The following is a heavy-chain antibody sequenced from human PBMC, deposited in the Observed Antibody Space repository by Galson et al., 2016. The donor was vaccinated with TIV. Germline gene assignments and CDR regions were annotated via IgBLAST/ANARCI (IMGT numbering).Heavy chain of an antibody. Sequence: SVKVSCKASGGTFSSYAFSWVRQAPGQGLEWMGRIIGMFGTTNYAQKSQGRITITTDELTSTAYMELSSLRSEDTAIYYCARARGYSGYEGSLWGQGTLVTVSS. CDR1: GGTFSSYA. D-gene: IGHD5-12*01. CDR3: ARARGYSGYEGSL. V-gene: IGHV1-69*05. CDR2: IIGMFGTT. J-gene: IGHJ4*02.